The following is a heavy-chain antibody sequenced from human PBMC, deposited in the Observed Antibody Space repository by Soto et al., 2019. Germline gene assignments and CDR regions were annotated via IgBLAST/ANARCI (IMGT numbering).Heavy chain of an antibody. J-gene: IGHJ4*02. Sequence: SETLSLTCTVSGGSISSYYWSWIRQPPGKGLEWIGYIYYSGTTNYNPSLKSRVSISVDTSKNQFSLKLSSVTAADTAVYYCARHGNIQYSFGYGFIYWGQGTLVTVSS. V-gene: IGHV4-59*08. CDR1: GGSISSYY. D-gene: IGHD5-18*01. CDR3: ARHGNIQYSFGYGFIY. CDR2: IYYSGTT.